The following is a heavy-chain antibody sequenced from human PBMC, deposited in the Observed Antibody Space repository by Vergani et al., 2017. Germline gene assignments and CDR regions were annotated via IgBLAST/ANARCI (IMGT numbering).Heavy chain of an antibody. CDR2: ISNDGSKK. Sequence: QVQLAESGGGRDQPGRSLRLSCAASGFSFSSPAIHWVRQAPGKGLEWVAVISNDGSKKYYADSVKGRFTISRDNAKNSLYLQMNSLRAEDTALYYCAKXISGYYDSSGYYNYWDQGTLVIVSS. D-gene: IGHD3-22*01. V-gene: IGHV3-30*18. J-gene: IGHJ4*02. CDR3: AKXISGYYDSSGYYNY. CDR1: GFSFSSPA.